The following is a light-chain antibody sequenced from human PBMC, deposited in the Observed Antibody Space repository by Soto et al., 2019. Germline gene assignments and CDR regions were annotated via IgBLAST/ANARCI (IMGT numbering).Light chain of an antibody. CDR2: MAS. J-gene: IGKJ1*01. CDR1: QSISTW. CDR3: RHYNSYLET. Sequence: DIQMAQSPSTLSASVGDRVTITCRASQSISTWLAWYQQKPGRAPKLLIYMASTLERGVPSRFSGSGSGTEFTLTISSLQPDDFATYYCRHYNSYLETFGQGTRVEIK. V-gene: IGKV1-5*03.